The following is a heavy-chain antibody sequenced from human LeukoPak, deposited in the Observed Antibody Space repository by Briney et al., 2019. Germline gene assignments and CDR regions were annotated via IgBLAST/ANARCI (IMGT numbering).Heavy chain of an antibody. CDR1: GYTFSTYW. CDR2: IKQDGSEK. J-gene: IGHJ4*02. Sequence: GGSLRLSCAASGYTFSTYWMSWVRQAPGKGLEWVANIKQDGSEKYYVDSVKGRFAVSRDNAKNSLSLQMNILRLEDTAVYYCARGVSWTFDNWGRGALVTVSS. D-gene: IGHD6-13*01. CDR3: ARGVSWTFDN. V-gene: IGHV3-7*04.